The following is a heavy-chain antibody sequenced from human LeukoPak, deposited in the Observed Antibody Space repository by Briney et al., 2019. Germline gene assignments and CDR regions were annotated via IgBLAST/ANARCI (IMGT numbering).Heavy chain of an antibody. Sequence: GGSLRLSCAASGFTFSSYGMHWVRQAPGKGLEWVAVIWYDGSNKYYADSVKGRFTISRDNSKNTLYLQMNSLRAEDTAVYYCARITGYCSGGSCAEDAFDIWGQGTMVTVSS. CDR3: ARITGYCSGGSCAEDAFDI. D-gene: IGHD2-15*01. CDR2: IWYDGSNK. CDR1: GFTFSSYG. V-gene: IGHV3-33*01. J-gene: IGHJ3*02.